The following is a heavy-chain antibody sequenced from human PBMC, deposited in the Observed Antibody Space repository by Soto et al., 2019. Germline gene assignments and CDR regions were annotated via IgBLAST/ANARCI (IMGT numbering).Heavy chain of an antibody. Sequence: GASVKVSCKASGGTFSSYAISWVRQATGQGLEWMGGIIPIFGTANYAQKFQGRVTITADESTSTAYMELSSLRSEDTAVYYCARETLKDDFWSGYYIYGMDVWGQGTTVTVSS. CDR1: GGTFSSYA. CDR2: IIPIFGTA. CDR3: ARETLKDDFWSGYYIYGMDV. D-gene: IGHD3-3*01. V-gene: IGHV1-69*13. J-gene: IGHJ6*02.